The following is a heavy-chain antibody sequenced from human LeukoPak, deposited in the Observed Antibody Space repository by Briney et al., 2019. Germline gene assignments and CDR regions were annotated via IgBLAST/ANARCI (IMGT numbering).Heavy chain of an antibody. CDR2: ISNSGGRT. CDR1: GGSISSGGYY. J-gene: IGHJ4*02. V-gene: IGHV3-23*01. Sequence: ETLSLTCTVSGGSISSGGYYWSWVRQAPGKGLEWVSSISNSGGRTFYTDSVKGRFTISRDNSKITLYLQMNSLRAEDTAVYYCAKSYNGYESKPDYWGQGTLVTVSS. D-gene: IGHD5-12*01. CDR3: AKSYNGYESKPDY.